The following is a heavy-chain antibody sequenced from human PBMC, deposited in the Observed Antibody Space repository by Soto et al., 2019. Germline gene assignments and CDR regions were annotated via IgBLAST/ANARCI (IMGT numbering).Heavy chain of an antibody. V-gene: IGHV6-1*01. J-gene: IGHJ4*02. Sequence: KPSETLSLTCAISGDSVSSNSAAWNWIRQSPSRGLEWLGRTYYRSKWYNDYAVSVKSRITINPDTSKNQFSLQLNSVTPEDTAVYYCARGFAAAGSTGFDYWGQGTLVTVSS. CDR3: ARGFAAAGSTGFDY. D-gene: IGHD6-13*01. CDR1: GDSVSSNSAA. CDR2: TYYRSKWYN.